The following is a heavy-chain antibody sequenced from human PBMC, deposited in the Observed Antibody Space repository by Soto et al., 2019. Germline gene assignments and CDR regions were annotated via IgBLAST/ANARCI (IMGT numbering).Heavy chain of an antibody. Sequence: GSLRLSCGASGFTVSSNYMNWIRQGPGKGLEWVSVIYSSGTTYYADSVKGRFTISRDNSRNTFYLHMNSLRAEGTAVYYCTTSGEREARIDYWGRGTLVTVSS. CDR1: GFTVSSNY. CDR2: IYSSGTT. D-gene: IGHD6-6*01. CDR3: TTSGEREARIDY. J-gene: IGHJ4*02. V-gene: IGHV3-53*01.